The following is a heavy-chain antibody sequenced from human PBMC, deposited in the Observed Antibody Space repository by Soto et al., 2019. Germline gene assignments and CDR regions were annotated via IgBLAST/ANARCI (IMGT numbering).Heavy chain of an antibody. CDR2: IVVGSGNT. Sequence: SVKVSCKASGFTFTSSAVQWVRQARGQRLEWIGWIVVGSGNTNYAQKFRERVTITRDMSTSTAYMELSSLRSEDTAVYYCATRSRPLYYYYGMDVWGQGTTVTVSS. CDR3: ATRSRPLYYYYGMDV. V-gene: IGHV1-58*01. CDR1: GFTFTSSA. J-gene: IGHJ6*02.